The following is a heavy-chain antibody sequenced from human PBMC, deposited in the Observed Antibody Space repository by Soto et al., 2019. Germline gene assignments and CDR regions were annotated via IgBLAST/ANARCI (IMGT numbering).Heavy chain of an antibody. CDR2: ISWNSGSI. J-gene: IGHJ4*02. D-gene: IGHD3-3*01. CDR3: AKAGFWSGYYSLVDY. V-gene: IGHV3-9*01. Sequence: EVQLVESGGGLVQPGRSLRLSCAASGFTFDDYAMHWVRQAPGKGLEWVSGISWNSGSIGYGDSVKGRFTISRDNAKNSLYLQMNSLRAEDTALYYCAKAGFWSGYYSLVDYWGQGTLVTVSS. CDR1: GFTFDDYA.